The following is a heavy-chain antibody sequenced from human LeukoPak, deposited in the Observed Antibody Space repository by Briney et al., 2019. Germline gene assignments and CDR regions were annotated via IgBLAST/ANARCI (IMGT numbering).Heavy chain of an antibody. J-gene: IGHJ4*02. CDR1: GYTFTSYD. D-gene: IGHD1-26*01. Sequence: GASVKVSCKASGYTFTSYDINWVGQATGQGLAWMGWMNPNSGNTSYAQKFQGRVTMTRNTSISTAYLELTSLTCEHTAVYYCARVPRGRGAHFDYWGQRTLVTVSS. CDR3: ARVPRGRGAHFDY. CDR2: MNPNSGNT. V-gene: IGHV1-8*02.